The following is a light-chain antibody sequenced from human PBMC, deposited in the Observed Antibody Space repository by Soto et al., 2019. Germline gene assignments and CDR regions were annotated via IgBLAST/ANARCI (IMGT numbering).Light chain of an antibody. CDR1: QSITSS. CDR2: KAS. Sequence: DIQMTQSPSTLSASVGDRVTITCWASQSITSSLAWYQQKPGKAPKLLIYKASSLESGVPSRFSGSRSGTEFTLTISSLQPDDFATYYCHQYITYPWTFGQGTKVEIK. CDR3: HQYITYPWT. J-gene: IGKJ1*01. V-gene: IGKV1-5*03.